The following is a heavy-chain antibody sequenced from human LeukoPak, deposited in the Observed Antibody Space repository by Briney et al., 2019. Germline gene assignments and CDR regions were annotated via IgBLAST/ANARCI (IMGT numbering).Heavy chain of an antibody. CDR3: ARDFYDSSEYAFDI. CDR1: GYTFTGYY. V-gene: IGHV1-2*02. D-gene: IGHD3-22*01. J-gene: IGHJ3*02. CDR2: INPNSGGT. Sequence: ASVKVSCKASGYTFTGYYMHWVRQAPGQGLEWMGWINPNSGGTNYAQKFEGRVTMTRDMSTSTVYMELSSLRSEDTAVYYCARDFYDSSEYAFDIRGQGTMVTVSS.